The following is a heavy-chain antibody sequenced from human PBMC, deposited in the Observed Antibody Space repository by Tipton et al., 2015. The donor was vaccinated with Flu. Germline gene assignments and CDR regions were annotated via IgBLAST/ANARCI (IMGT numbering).Heavy chain of an antibody. CDR1: GYTFTSYD. V-gene: IGHV1-8*01. CDR3: VRTRGSCGGGNCYSGLPDAFGL. Sequence: QVQLVQSGAEVKKPGASVKVSCKASGYTFTSYDINWVRQATGQGLEWMGWMNTNDGNTGYAQKFQGRVTMTRTPSISTAYMELSSLRSEDTAVYYCVRTRGSCGGGNCYSGLPDAFGLWGQGTMVAVSS. J-gene: IGHJ3*01. CDR2: MNTNDGNT. D-gene: IGHD2-15*01.